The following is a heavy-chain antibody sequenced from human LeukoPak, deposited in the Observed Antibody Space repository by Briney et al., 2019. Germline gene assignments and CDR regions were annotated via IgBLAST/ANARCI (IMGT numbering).Heavy chain of an antibody. D-gene: IGHD3-9*01. CDR2: ISGSGGST. V-gene: IGHV3-23*01. J-gene: IGHJ4*02. CDR1: GFTFSSYA. CDR3: AKGPALRYFDWLRRGVDY. Sequence: GGSLRLSCAASGFTFSSYAMSWVRQAPGKGLEWVSAISGSGGSTYYADSVKGRFTISRDNSKNTLYLQMNSLRAEDTAVYYCAKGPALRYFDWLRRGVDYWGQGTLVTVSS.